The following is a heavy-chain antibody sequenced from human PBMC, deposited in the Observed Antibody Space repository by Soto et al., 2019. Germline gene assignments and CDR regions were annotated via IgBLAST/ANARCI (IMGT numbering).Heavy chain of an antibody. CDR3: TRLERDYYYGMDV. CDR2: IKSKTDGGTT. J-gene: IGHJ6*02. CDR1: GFTFSNAW. V-gene: IGHV3-15*01. Sequence: AGGSLRLSCAASGFTFSNAWMSWVRQAPGKGLEWVGRIKSKTDGGTTDYAAPVKGRFTISRDDSKNTLYLQMNSLKTEDAAVYYCTRLERDYYYGMDVWGQGTTVTVSS.